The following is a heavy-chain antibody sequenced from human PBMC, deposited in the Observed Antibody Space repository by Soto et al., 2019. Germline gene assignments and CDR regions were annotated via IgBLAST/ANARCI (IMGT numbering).Heavy chain of an antibody. V-gene: IGHV3-23*01. CDR3: AKGPAADYYYYYYMDV. J-gene: IGHJ6*03. CDR2: ISGSGGST. Sequence: SWIRKEQRKGLEWVSAISGSGGSTYYADSVKGRFTISRDNSKNTLYLQMNSLRAEDTAVYYCAKGPAADYYYYYYMDVWGKGTTVTVSS. D-gene: IGHD2-2*01.